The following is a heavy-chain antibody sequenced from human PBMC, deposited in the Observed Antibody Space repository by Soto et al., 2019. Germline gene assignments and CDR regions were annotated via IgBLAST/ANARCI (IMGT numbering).Heavy chain of an antibody. CDR1: GYIFSNYP. CDR3: ARVVKHFSGSGDHRFDP. J-gene: IGHJ5*02. Sequence: QVQLVQSGAEMKKPGASVRVSCKASGYIFSNYPMQWVRQAPGQGLEWMGWINPGNGNTKYSQRFQGRISLSRDTFASTVYMELSSLTSKDTAMYYCARVVKHFSGSGDHRFDPWGQGTLVTVSS. V-gene: IGHV1-3*01. D-gene: IGHD3-10*01. CDR2: INPGNGNT.